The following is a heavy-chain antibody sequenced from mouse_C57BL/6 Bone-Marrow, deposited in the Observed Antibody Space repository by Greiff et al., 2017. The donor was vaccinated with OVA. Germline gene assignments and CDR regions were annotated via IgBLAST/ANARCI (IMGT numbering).Heavy chain of an antibody. CDR1: GFNIKDDY. CDR2: IDPENGDT. V-gene: IGHV14-4*01. J-gene: IGHJ2*01. CDR3: TAYGPLDY. Sequence: EVQLQQPGAELVRPGASVKLSCTASGFNIKDDYMHWVKQRPEQGLEWIGWIDPENGDTEYASKFQGTATITADTSSNTAYLQLSSLTSEDTAVYYCTAYGPLDYWGQGTTLTVSS. D-gene: IGHD6-5*01.